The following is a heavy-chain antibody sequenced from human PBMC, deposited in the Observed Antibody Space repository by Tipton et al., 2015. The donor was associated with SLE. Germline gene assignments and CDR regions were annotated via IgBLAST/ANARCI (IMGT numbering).Heavy chain of an antibody. J-gene: IGHJ6*03. V-gene: IGHV4-34*01. D-gene: IGHD2-21*02. CDR1: GASISSTGYY. CDR2: INHSGST. Sequence: TLSLTCTVSGASISSTGYYWSWIRQPPGKGLEWIGEINHSGSTNYNPSLKSRVTISVDTSKNQFSLKLSSVTAADTAVYYCARGGLTYGYYYYMDVWGKGTTVTVSS. CDR3: ARGGLTYGYYYYMDV.